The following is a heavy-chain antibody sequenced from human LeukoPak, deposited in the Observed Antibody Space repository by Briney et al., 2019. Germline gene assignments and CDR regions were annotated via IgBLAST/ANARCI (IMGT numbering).Heavy chain of an antibody. V-gene: IGHV4-39*01. Sequence: YYSGTTYYNPSLKSRVTMSVDTSRNQFSLNLNSMTAADSAVYYCARPKGSNRQMHAFDIWGQGTMVAVSS. J-gene: IGHJ3*02. CDR2: YYSGTT. CDR3: ARPKGSNRQMHAFDI. D-gene: IGHD1-26*01.